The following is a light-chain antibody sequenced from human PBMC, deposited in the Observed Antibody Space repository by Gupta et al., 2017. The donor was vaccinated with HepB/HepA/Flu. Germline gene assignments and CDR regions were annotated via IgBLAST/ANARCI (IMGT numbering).Light chain of an antibody. Sequence: EVVLTQSPATLSLSPGERATLSCRASQDIRITYLAWYQEKPCQAPRLLIYGASNTATGIPVRFSGSGSVTDFTLTISRLEPADLALYYCHQYDSTPFTFGQGTRPELK. V-gene: IGKV3-20*01. CDR1: QDIRITY. CDR3: HQYDSTPFT. J-gene: IGKJ5*01. CDR2: GAS.